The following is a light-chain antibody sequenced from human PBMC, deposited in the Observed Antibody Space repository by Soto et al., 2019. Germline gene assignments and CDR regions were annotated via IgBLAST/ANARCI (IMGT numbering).Light chain of an antibody. CDR1: QDISNY. CDR2: DAS. CDR3: QQYDNLPYT. J-gene: IGKJ2*01. Sequence: DIQMTQSPSSLSASVGERVTITCQASQDISNYLNWYQQKPGKAPKLLICDASNLETGVPSRFSGSGSGTDFTFTISSLQPEDIATYYCQQYDNLPYTFGQGTKLEIK. V-gene: IGKV1-33*01.